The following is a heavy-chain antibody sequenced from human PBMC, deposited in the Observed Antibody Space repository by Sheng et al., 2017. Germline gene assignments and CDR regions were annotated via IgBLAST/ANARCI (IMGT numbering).Heavy chain of an antibody. CDR2: IIPILGIA. CDR1: GGTFSSYT. D-gene: IGHD3-10*01. CDR3: ARFYYYGSGSYGDAFDI. J-gene: IGHJ3*02. Sequence: QVQLVQSGAEVKKPGSSVKVSCKASGGTFSSYTISWVRQAPGQGLEWMGRIIPILGIANYAQKFQGRVTITADKSTSTAYMELSSLRSEDTAVYYCARFYYYGSGSYGDAFDIWGQGTMVTVSS. V-gene: IGHV1-69*02.